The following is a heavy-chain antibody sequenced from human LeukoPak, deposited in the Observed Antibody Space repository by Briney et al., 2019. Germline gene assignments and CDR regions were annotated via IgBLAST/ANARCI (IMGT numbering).Heavy chain of an antibody. Sequence: GASVRVSCKASGYTFTSYGINWVRQATGQGLEWMGWMNPNSGNTGYAQKFQGRVTMTRNTSISTAYMELSSLRSEDTAVYYCARTHILTGYYNTEQPNWGQGTLVTVSS. J-gene: IGHJ4*02. CDR3: ARTHILTGYYNTEQPN. CDR1: GYTFTSYG. D-gene: IGHD3-9*01. V-gene: IGHV1-8*02. CDR2: MNPNSGNT.